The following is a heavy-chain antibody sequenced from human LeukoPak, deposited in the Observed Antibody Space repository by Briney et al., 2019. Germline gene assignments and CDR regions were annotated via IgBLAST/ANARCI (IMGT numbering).Heavy chain of an antibody. J-gene: IGHJ6*03. Sequence: PGASLRLSCAASGFTFSSYGMNWVRQAPDKGLEWVAFIRYDGSNKYYADSVKGRFTFSRDNSKNTLYLQMNSLRAEDTAVYYCTSLYKWNGPYYYYYYMDVWGKGTTVTVSS. V-gene: IGHV3-30*02. CDR2: IRYDGSNK. CDR3: TSLYKWNGPYYYYYYMDV. D-gene: IGHD1-1*01. CDR1: GFTFSSYG.